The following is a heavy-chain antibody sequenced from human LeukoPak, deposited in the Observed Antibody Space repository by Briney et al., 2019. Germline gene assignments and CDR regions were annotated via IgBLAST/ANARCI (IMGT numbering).Heavy chain of an antibody. CDR1: GGSISSYY. V-gene: IGHV4-59*01. CDR2: IYYSGST. Sequence: SETLSLTCTVSGGSISSYYWSWIRRPPGKGLEWIGYIYYSGSTNYNPSLKSRVTISVDTSKNQFSLKLSSVTAADTAVYYCATSDFWSGYSFDYWGQGTLVTVSS. J-gene: IGHJ4*02. CDR3: ATSDFWSGYSFDY. D-gene: IGHD3-3*01.